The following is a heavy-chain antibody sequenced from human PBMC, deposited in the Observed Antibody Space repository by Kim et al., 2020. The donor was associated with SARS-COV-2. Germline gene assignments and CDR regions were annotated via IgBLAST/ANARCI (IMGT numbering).Heavy chain of an antibody. Sequence: TNYAQKLQGRVTMTTDTSTSTAYMELRSLRSDDTAVYYCARVIAPANSDYWGQGTLVTVSS. V-gene: IGHV1-18*01. CDR2: T. J-gene: IGHJ4*02. CDR3: ARVIAPANSDY. D-gene: IGHD6-13*01.